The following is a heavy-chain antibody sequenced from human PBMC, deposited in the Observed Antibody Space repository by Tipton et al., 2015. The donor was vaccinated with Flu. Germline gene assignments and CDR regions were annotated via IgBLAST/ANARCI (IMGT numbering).Heavy chain of an antibody. J-gene: IGHJ4*02. Sequence: QVQLVQSGGGVVQPGRSLRLSCAASGFNIITYGVDWVRQAPGKGREWVAAIWFDGSQTYYIDSVRGRFTISRDNSRNTLYLQMNSLRADDTAVYSCAKVIPELVAGLDSWGQGTLVTVSS. D-gene: IGHD6-19*01. V-gene: IGHV3-33*03. CDR3: AKVIPELVAGLDS. CDR2: IWFDGSQT. CDR1: GFNIITYG.